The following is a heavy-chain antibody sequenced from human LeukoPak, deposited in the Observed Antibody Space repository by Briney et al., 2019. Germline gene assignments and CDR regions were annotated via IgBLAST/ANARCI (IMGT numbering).Heavy chain of an antibody. Sequence: SETLSLTCTVSSGSITSNNYYWGWIRQPPGKGLEWIGNIYYSGNTYYNPSLKSRFTISVDTFKNHFSLRLSSVTAADTAVYYCARVPPVYNSGNYYRGTHFDYWGQGTLVTVSS. V-gene: IGHV4-39*02. CDR1: SGSITSNNYY. CDR2: IYYSGNT. CDR3: ARVPPVYNSGNYYRGTHFDY. D-gene: IGHD3-10*01. J-gene: IGHJ4*02.